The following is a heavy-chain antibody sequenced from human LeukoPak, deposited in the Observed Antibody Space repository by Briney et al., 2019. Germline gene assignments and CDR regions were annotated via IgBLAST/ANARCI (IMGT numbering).Heavy chain of an antibody. CDR1: GFTFNSYS. V-gene: IGHV3-23*01. J-gene: IGHJ4*02. CDR3: ARRLAAPGITDHFDG. Sequence: PGGSLRLSCAASGFTFNSYSMSWVRQAPGAGLEWGSAISPTGDSTTYADSVKGRFTIYRDTSKNTLYLHMNGLTADDTAVYYCARRLAAPGITDHFDGWGQGTLVTVSS. D-gene: IGHD6-13*01. CDR2: ISPTGDST.